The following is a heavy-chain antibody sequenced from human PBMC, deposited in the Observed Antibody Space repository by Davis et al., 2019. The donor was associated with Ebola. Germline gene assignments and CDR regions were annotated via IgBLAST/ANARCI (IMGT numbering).Heavy chain of an antibody. CDR2: IKQDGSEK. V-gene: IGHV3-7*03. CDR1: GFTFSSYA. D-gene: IGHD3-3*01. J-gene: IGHJ5*02. CDR3: ASSRYRFLEWLLYNWFDP. Sequence: GGSLRLSCAASGFTFSSYAMHWVRQAPGKGLEWVANIKQDGSEKYYVDSVKGRFTISRDNAKNSLYLQMNSLRAEDTAVYYCASSRYRFLEWLLYNWFDPWGQGTLVTVSS.